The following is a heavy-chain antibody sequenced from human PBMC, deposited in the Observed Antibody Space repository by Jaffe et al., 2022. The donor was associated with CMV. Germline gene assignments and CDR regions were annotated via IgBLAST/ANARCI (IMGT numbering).Heavy chain of an antibody. D-gene: IGHD1-26*01. Sequence: QVQLVESGGGVVQPGRSLRLSCAASGFTFSSYGMHWVRQAPGKGLEWVAVIWYDGSNKYYADSVKGRFTISRDNSKNTLYLQMNSLRAEDTAVYYCARAQEVVGPPSAVDYWGQGTLVTVSS. V-gene: IGHV3-33*08. CDR1: GFTFSSYG. CDR2: IWYDGSNK. CDR3: ARAQEVVGPPSAVDY. J-gene: IGHJ4*02.